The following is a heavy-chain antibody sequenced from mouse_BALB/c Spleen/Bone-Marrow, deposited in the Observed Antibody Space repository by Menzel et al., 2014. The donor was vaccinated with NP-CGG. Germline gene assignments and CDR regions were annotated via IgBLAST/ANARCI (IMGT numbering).Heavy chain of an antibody. Sequence: VQLQQSGAELARPGASVKMSCRASGYTFTTYTVHWVKQRPGQGLEWIGYINPSSDYTNYSQKFKDKATLTADKSSSTAYMQLISLTSEDSAVYYCARRGVYDYPWFVYWGQGTLVTVSA. CDR2: INPSSDYT. CDR1: GYTFTTYT. J-gene: IGHJ3*01. CDR3: ARRGVYDYPWFVY. V-gene: IGHV1-4*01. D-gene: IGHD2-4*01.